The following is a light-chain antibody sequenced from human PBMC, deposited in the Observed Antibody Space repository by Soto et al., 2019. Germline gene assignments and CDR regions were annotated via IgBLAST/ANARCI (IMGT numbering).Light chain of an antibody. CDR2: GAS. J-gene: IGKJ1*01. CDR1: QSVSSNY. Sequence: EIVLTQSPGTLSLSPGERATLSCRASQSVSSNYLAWYQQIPGQAPRPLIYGASSRVPGIPDRFSGSGSGTDFTLTISRLEPEDFAVYYCQQYGSLPWTFGQGTKVEIK. CDR3: QQYGSLPWT. V-gene: IGKV3-20*01.